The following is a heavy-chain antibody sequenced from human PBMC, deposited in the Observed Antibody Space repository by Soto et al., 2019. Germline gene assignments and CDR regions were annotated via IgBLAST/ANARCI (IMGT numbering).Heavy chain of an antibody. CDR2: ISGSGGST. CDR3: AASVVVPAALDY. D-gene: IGHD2-2*01. CDR1: GFTFSSYA. J-gene: IGHJ4*02. V-gene: IGHV3-23*01. Sequence: EVQLLESGGGLVQPGGSLRLSCAASGFTFSSYAMSWVRQAPGKGLEWVSAISGSGGSTYYADSVKGRFTISRDNSKNRLYLQMNSLRAEDTAVYYCAASVVVPAALDYWGQGTLVTVSS.